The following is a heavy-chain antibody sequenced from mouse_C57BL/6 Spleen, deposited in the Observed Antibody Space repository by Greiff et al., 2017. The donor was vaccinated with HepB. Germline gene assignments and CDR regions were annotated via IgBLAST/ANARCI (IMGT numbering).Heavy chain of an antibody. CDR1: GYTFTDYY. CDR2: IYPGSGNT. J-gene: IGHJ2*01. CDR3: ARQLRLNFDY. Sequence: VQLQQSGAELVRPGASVKLSCKASGYTFTDYYINWVKQRPGQGLEWIARIYPGSGNTYYNEKFKGKATLTAEKSSSTAYMQLSSLTSEDSAVYFCARQLRLNFDYWGQGTTLTVSS. V-gene: IGHV1-76*01. D-gene: IGHD3-2*02.